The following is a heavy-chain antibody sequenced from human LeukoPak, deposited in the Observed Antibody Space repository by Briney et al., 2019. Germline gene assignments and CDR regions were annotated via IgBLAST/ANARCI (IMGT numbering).Heavy chain of an antibody. V-gene: IGHV4-34*01. CDR2: INHSGSN. CDR3: ARQRGWYDS. J-gene: IGHJ5*01. D-gene: IGHD6-25*01. Sequence: SETRSLACAVYGGSFSGYYWSWIRRPPGNGLEWIGEINHSGSNKYNPSLKSQVTISVDTSKNQFSLTLSSVTAADTAVYYCARQRGWYDSWGQGTLVTVSS. CDR1: GGSFSGYY.